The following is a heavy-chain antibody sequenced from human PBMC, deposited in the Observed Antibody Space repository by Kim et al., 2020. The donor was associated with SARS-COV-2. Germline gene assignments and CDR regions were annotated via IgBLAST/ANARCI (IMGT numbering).Heavy chain of an antibody. CDR3: ARVGTIAAAGSSDY. CDR1: GFTFSDYY. Sequence: GGSLRLSCAASGFTFSDYYMSWIRQAPGKGLEWVSYIRGSSSDTKYADPVKGRFTISRDNAKNSLYLQMNSLRAEDTAVYYCARVGTIAAAGSSDYWGQGTLVTVSS. CDR2: IRGSSSDT. D-gene: IGHD6-13*01. J-gene: IGHJ4*02. V-gene: IGHV3-11*05.